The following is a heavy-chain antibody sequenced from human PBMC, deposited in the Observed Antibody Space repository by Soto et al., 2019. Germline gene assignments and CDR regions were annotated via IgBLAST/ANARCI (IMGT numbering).Heavy chain of an antibody. V-gene: IGHV1-18*01. CDR1: GYTFTSYG. D-gene: IGHD3-10*01. Sequence: QVQLGQSGAEVKKPGASVKVSCKASGYTFTSYGISWVRQAPGQGLEWMGWISAYNGNTNYAQKLQVRVTMTTDTSTSTAYMELRSLRSDDTAVYYCALDYGSGSYGDAFDIWGQGTLVTVSS. CDR2: ISAYNGNT. J-gene: IGHJ3*02. CDR3: ALDYGSGSYGDAFDI.